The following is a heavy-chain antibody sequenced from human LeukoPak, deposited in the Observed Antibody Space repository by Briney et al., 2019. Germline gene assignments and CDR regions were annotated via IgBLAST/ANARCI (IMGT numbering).Heavy chain of an antibody. D-gene: IGHD7-27*01. CDR3: ASSELGMGSYYYYYMDV. Sequence: SETLSLTCTVSGGSISSYYWSWIRQPPGKGLEWIGYIYYSGSTNYNPSLKSRVTISVDTSKNQFSLKLSSVTAADTAVYYCASSELGMGSYYYYYMDVWGKGTTVTVSS. V-gene: IGHV4-59*01. CDR2: IYYSGST. CDR1: GGSISSYY. J-gene: IGHJ6*03.